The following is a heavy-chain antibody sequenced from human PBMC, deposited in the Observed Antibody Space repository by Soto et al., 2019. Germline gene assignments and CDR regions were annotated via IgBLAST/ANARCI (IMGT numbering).Heavy chain of an antibody. Sequence: KASETLSLTCTVSGGSVSSGSYYWSWIRQPPGKGLEWIGYIYYSGSTNYNPSLKSRVTISVDTSKNQFSLKLSSVTAADTAVYYCARVRQRQWLVTDYWGQGTLVTVSS. CDR1: GGSVSSGSYY. CDR2: IYYSGST. V-gene: IGHV4-61*01. CDR3: ARVRQRQWLVTDY. J-gene: IGHJ4*02. D-gene: IGHD6-19*01.